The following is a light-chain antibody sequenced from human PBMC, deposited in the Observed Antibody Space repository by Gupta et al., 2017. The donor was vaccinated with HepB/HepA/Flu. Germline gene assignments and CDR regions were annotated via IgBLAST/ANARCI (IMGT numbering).Light chain of an antibody. CDR3: QQYDNLPPLT. CDR2: DAT. V-gene: IGKV1-33*01. Sequence: DITMTQTPSSLSASLGDRVTITCQASQDITNYLNWYQQKAGKAPKLLIYDATSLETGVPSRFSGSRSGTHFTLTISSLQPEDIATYYCQQYDNLPPLTFGRGTKVEIK. CDR1: QDITNY. J-gene: IGKJ1*01.